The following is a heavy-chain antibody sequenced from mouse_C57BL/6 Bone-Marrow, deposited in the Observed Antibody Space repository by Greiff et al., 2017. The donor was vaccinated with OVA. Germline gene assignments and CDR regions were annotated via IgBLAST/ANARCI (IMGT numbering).Heavy chain of an antibody. CDR3: ATSYYSNYLFDY. D-gene: IGHD2-5*01. CDR1: GFSLTSYG. CDR2: IWRGGST. V-gene: IGHV2-5*01. J-gene: IGHJ2*01. Sequence: VKLQESGPGLVQPSQSLSITCTVSGFSLTSYGVHWVRQSPGKGLEWLGVIWRGGSTDYNAAFMSRLSITKDNSKSQVFFKMNSLQADDTAIYYCATSYYSNYLFDYWGQGTTLTVSS.